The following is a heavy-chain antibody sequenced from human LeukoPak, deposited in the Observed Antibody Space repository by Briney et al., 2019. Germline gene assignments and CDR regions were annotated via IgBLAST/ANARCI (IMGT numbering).Heavy chain of an antibody. CDR3: ARHGGSYSPYYFDY. D-gene: IGHD1-26*01. J-gene: IGHJ4*02. V-gene: IGHV4-59*08. CDR1: GGSISTYY. CDR2: IYYTGST. Sequence: SETLSLTYTVSGGSISTYYWSWIRQPPGKGLEWIGYIYYTGSTNYNPSLKSRVTMSVDTSKNQFSLKLGSVTAADTAVYYCARHGGSYSPYYFDYWGQGTLVTVSS.